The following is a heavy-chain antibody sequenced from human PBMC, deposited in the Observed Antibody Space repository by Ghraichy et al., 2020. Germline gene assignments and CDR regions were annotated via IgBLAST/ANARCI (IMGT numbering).Heavy chain of an antibody. V-gene: IGHV3-21*01. D-gene: IGHD2-2*01. Sequence: GGSLRLSCAASGFTFSSYSMNWVRQAPGKGLEWVSSISSSSSYIYYADSVKGRFTISRDNAKNSLYLQMNSLRAEDTAVYYCARDRGIVVVPAAKFNWFDPWGQGTLVTVSS. J-gene: IGHJ5*02. CDR2: ISSSSSYI. CDR1: GFTFSSYS. CDR3: ARDRGIVVVPAAKFNWFDP.